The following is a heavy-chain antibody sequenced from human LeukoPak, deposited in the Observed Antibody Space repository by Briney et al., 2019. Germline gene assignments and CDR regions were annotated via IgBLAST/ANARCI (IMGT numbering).Heavy chain of an antibody. V-gene: IGHV3-33*06. CDR3: ANGGYDFWSGVHYYYYYMDV. J-gene: IGHJ6*03. CDR1: GFTFSSYG. CDR2: IWYDGSNK. D-gene: IGHD3-3*01. Sequence: GGSLRLSCAASGFTFSSYGMHWVRQAPGKGLDWVAVIWYDGSNKYYADSVKGRFTISRDNSKNTLYLQMNSLRAEDTAVYYCANGGYDFWSGVHYYYYYMDVWGKGTTVTVSS.